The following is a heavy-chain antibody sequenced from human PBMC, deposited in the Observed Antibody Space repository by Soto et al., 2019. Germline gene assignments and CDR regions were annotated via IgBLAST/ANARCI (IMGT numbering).Heavy chain of an antibody. V-gene: IGHV3-48*02. D-gene: IGHD3-10*01. J-gene: IGHJ3*02. CDR2: ISSSSSTI. CDR1: GFTFSSYS. CDR3: AIQLDTNYGGAFDI. Sequence: GGSLRLSCAASGFTFSSYSMNWVRQAPGKGLEWVSYISSSSSTIYYADSVKGRFTISRDNAKNSLYLQMNSLRDEDTAVYYCAIQLDTNYGGAFDIWGQGTMVTVSS.